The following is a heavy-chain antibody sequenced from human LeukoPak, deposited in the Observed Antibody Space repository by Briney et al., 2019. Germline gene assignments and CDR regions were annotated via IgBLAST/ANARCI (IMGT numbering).Heavy chain of an antibody. V-gene: IGHV3-30*02. CDR1: AFTFSSYD. D-gene: IGHD3-16*01. J-gene: IGHJ4*02. CDR2: IRYDGSNK. CDR3: ARDGAGRHYFDY. Sequence: GGSLRLSCAASAFTFSSYDMHWVRQAPGKGLEWVAFIRYDGSNKYYADSVKGRFTISRDNSKNTLYLQMNSLSAEDTAVYYCARDGAGRHYFDYWGQGTLDTVSS.